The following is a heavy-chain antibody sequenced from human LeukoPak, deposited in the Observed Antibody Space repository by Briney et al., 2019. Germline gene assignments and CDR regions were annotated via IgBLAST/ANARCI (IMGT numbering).Heavy chain of an antibody. CDR3: ASHSSRIDAFDI. CDR2: IYYSGST. D-gene: IGHD3-22*01. CDR1: GGSFTGHY. J-gene: IGHJ3*02. V-gene: IGHV4-59*11. Sequence: SETLSLTCAVSGGSFTGHYWSWVRQPPGKALEWIGYIYYSGSTNYNPSLKSRVTISVDTSKNQFSLRLSSVTAADTAVYYCASHSSRIDAFDIWGQGTMVTVSS.